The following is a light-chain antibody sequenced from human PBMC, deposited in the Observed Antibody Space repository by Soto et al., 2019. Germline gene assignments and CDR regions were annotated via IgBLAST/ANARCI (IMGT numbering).Light chain of an antibody. V-gene: IGLV2-8*01. Sequence: QSVLTQSPSASGPPGQSVTILATGTNSDIGGYNSVSWYQQHPGKAPKVMIYDVTKRPSGVPDRFSGSKSGNTASLTVSALQAEDEADYYCSSFTDGNNLVFGTGTKVTVL. CDR3: SSFTDGNNLV. CDR1: NSDIGGYNS. J-gene: IGLJ1*01. CDR2: DVT.